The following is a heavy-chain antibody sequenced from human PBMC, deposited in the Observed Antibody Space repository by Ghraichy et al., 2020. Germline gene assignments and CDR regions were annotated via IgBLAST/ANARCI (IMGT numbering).Heavy chain of an antibody. D-gene: IGHD1-26*01. CDR2: IYSGGST. Sequence: LSLTCAASGFTVSSNYMSWVRQAPGKGLEWVSVIYSGGSTYYADSVKGRFTISRDNSKNTLYLQMNSLRAEDTAVYYCAREWGATIEYGMDVWGQGTTVTVSS. CDR1: GFTVSSNY. CDR3: AREWGATIEYGMDV. J-gene: IGHJ6*02. V-gene: IGHV3-53*01.